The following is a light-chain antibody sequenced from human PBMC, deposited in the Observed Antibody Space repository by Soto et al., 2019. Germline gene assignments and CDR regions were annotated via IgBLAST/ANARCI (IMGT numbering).Light chain of an antibody. CDR1: SSNIGSNT. J-gene: IGLJ2*01. Sequence: QSVLTQPPSASGTPGQRVTISCSGRSSNIGSNTVNWYQQLPGTAPKLLIYSNNQRPSGVPDRFSGSKSCTSASLAISGLQSEDEADYYCAAWDDSLNGLVFGGGTKVTVL. CDR3: AAWDDSLNGLV. CDR2: SNN. V-gene: IGLV1-44*01.